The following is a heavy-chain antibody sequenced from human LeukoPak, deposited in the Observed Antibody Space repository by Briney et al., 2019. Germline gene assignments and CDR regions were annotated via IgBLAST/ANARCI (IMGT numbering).Heavy chain of an antibody. D-gene: IGHD3-10*01. Sequence: SETLSLTCTVSGGSISSYYWSWIRQSPGKGLEWIGYIYTSGSTNYNPSLKSRVTMSVDTSKNQFSLKLSSVTAADTAVYYCARVITMVRGVIPWFDPWGQGTLVTVSS. CDR3: ARVITMVRGVIPWFDP. CDR1: GGSISSYY. J-gene: IGHJ5*02. CDR2: IYTSGST. V-gene: IGHV4-4*08.